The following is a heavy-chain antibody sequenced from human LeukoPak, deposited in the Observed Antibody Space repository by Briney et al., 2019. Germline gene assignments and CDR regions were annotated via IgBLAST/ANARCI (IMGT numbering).Heavy chain of an antibody. CDR1: GFTFSTYV. J-gene: IGHJ4*02. Sequence: GGSLRLSCAASGFTFSTYVMHWVRQAPGKGLEWVAFIRNDGSNKYYADSVKGRFTISRDNAKNTLYLQMNSLRAEDTAVYYCARWVDYWGQGTLVTVSP. D-gene: IGHD5-24*01. V-gene: IGHV3-30*02. CDR3: ARWVDY. CDR2: IRNDGSNK.